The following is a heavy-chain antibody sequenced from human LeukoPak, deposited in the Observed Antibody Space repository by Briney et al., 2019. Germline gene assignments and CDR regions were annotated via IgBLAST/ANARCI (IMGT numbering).Heavy chain of an antibody. CDR3: ARPTVDY. CDR2: IFYSGST. CDR1: GGSISTSNYY. J-gene: IGHJ4*02. Sequence: PSETLSLTCTVSGGSISTSNYYWGWIRQPPGKGLEWIGNIFYSGSTYYSPSLRSRVTISLDTSRNQFSLKLNSVTAADTAVYYCARPTVDYWGQGTLVTVSS. V-gene: IGHV4-39*07.